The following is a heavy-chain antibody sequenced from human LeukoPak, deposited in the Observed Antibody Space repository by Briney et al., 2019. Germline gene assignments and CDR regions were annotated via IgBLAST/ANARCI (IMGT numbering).Heavy chain of an antibody. V-gene: IGHV3-7*01. CDR2: IKPTGSDT. Sequence: PGGSLRLSCAASGFTFRTYWMMWVRQAPAHGPEFLANIKPTGSDTYYVDSMKARFTISRDNAKDLLFLQMNSLRGEDTALYYCGGFGYEAGVDLWGRGTLVTVSS. J-gene: IGHJ4*02. D-gene: IGHD2-2*01. CDR3: GGFGYEAGVDL. CDR1: GFTFRTYW.